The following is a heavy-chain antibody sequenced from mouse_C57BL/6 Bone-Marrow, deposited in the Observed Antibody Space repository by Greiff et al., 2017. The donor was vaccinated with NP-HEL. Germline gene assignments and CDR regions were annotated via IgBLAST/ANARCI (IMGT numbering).Heavy chain of an antibody. CDR1: GYSFTSYY. CDR3: ARGLYYGSSPDY. J-gene: IGHJ2*01. CDR2: IYPGSGNT. D-gene: IGHD1-1*01. V-gene: IGHV1-66*01. Sequence: VKVVESGPELVKPGASVKISCKASGYSFTSYYIHWVKQRPGQGLEWIGWIYPGSGNTKYNEKFKGKATLTADTSSSTAYMQLSSLTSEDSAVYYCARGLYYGSSPDYWGQGTTLTVSS.